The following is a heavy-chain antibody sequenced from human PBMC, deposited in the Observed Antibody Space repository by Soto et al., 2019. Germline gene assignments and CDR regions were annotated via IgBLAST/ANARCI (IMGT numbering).Heavy chain of an antibody. J-gene: IGHJ4*02. CDR1: GFTFTRYS. CDR2: ISSTPNYI. Sequence: EVQLVESGGGLVKPGGSLRLSCAASGFTFTRYSMNWVRQAPGKGLEWVSSISSTPNYIYYADSMKGRFTVSRDNAKNSVYLEMNSLSAEDTAVYYCARESEDLTSNFDYWGQGTLVTVSS. V-gene: IGHV3-21*01. CDR3: ARESEDLTSNFDY.